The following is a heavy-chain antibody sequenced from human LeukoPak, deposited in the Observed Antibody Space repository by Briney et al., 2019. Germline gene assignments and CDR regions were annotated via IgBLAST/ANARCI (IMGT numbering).Heavy chain of an antibody. J-gene: IGHJ1*01. Sequence: GEPLKISCKGSGYSFTSYWIGWVRHMPGKGLEWMGIIYPGDSDTRYSPSFQGQVTISADKSISTAYLQWSSLKASDTAMHYCARPESDCGGDCYSEYFQHWGQGTLVTVSS. CDR3: ARPESDCGGDCYSEYFQH. CDR2: IYPGDSDT. CDR1: GYSFTSYW. V-gene: IGHV5-51*01. D-gene: IGHD2-21*02.